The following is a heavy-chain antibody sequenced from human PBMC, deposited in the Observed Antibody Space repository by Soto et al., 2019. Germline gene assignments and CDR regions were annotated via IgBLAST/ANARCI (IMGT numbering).Heavy chain of an antibody. CDR3: ASRVVNYCDSRSYKQFYY. Sequence: GQCLKIPCQGAGNSFTSYWIGWVRQMPGKVLERMGIIYPGDSESRYSASFQGRVTISAYKSISSGYLQWSSLKARDTAKYYCASRVVNYCDSRSYKQFYYRGQGTLVTVCS. D-gene: IGHD3-22*01. CDR1: GNSFTSYW. J-gene: IGHJ4*02. CDR2: IYPGDSES. V-gene: IGHV5-51*01.